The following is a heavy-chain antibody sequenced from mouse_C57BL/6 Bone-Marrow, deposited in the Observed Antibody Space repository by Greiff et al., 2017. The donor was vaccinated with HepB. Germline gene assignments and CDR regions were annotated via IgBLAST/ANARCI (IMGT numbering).Heavy chain of an antibody. CDR1: GYAFTNYL. CDR2: INPGSGGT. Sequence: QVQLQQSGAELVRPGTSVKVSCKASGYAFTNYLIEWVKQRPGQGLEWIGVINPGSGGTNYNEKFKGKATLTADKSSSTAYMQLSSLTSEDSAVYFCARNRYYYGSSSFAYWGQGTLVTVSA. V-gene: IGHV1-54*01. D-gene: IGHD1-1*01. CDR3: ARNRYYYGSSSFAY. J-gene: IGHJ3*01.